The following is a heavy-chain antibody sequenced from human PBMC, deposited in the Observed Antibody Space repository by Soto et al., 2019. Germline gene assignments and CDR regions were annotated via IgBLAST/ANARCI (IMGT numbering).Heavy chain of an antibody. D-gene: IGHD3-16*01. J-gene: IGHJ4*02. CDR1: EFTFSSYW. CDR2: ISYDGSNK. Sequence: PGGSLRHSCAASEFTFSSYWMSWVRQAPGKGLEWVAVISYDGSNKYYADSVKGRFTISRDNSKSTLYLQMNSLRAEDTAVYYCASSPTVWGTSPGGDYWGQGTLVTVSS. CDR3: ASSPTVWGTSPGGDY. V-gene: IGHV3-30-3*01.